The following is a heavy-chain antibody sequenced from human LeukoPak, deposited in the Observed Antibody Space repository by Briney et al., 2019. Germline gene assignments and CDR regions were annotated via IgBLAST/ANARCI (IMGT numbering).Heavy chain of an antibody. CDR2: INPSGGST. J-gene: IGHJ4*02. CDR1: GYTFSSYH. Sequence: GASVKVSCKASGYTFSSYHLHWVRQAPGQGLEWMGIINPSGGSTSYAQKFQGRVTMTRDTSTSTVYMELSSLRSEDTAVYYCARVGSSTRYESDYWGQGTLVTVSS. V-gene: IGHV1-46*01. D-gene: IGHD6-13*01. CDR3: ARVGSSTRYESDY.